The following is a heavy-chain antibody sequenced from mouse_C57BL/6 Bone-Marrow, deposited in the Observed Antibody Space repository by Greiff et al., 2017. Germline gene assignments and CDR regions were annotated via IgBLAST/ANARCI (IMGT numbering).Heavy chain of an antibody. J-gene: IGHJ2*01. Sequence: VQLQQPGAELVKPGASVKMSCKASGYTFTSYWITWVKQRPGQGLEWIGDIYPTSGRTNYNEKFKSKAILTVDTSSNTAYMQLSSLTSEDSAVCYCASEGPQGRNFDYWGQGTTLTVSS. CDR1: GYTFTSYW. V-gene: IGHV1-55*01. D-gene: IGHD3-1*01. CDR2: IYPTSGRT. CDR3: ASEGPQGRNFDY.